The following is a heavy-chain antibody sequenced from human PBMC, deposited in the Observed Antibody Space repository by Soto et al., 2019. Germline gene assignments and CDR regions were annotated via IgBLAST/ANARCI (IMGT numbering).Heavy chain of an antibody. Sequence: SETLSLTCTVSGGSVSSGSYYWSWIRQPPGKGLEWIGYIYYSGSTNYNPSLKSRVTISVDTSKNQFSLKLSSVTAADTAVYYWARGGMVAARDAFDIWGQGTMVTVSS. CDR3: ARGGMVAARDAFDI. V-gene: IGHV4-61*01. CDR1: GGSVSSGSYY. J-gene: IGHJ3*02. D-gene: IGHD1-26*01. CDR2: IYYSGST.